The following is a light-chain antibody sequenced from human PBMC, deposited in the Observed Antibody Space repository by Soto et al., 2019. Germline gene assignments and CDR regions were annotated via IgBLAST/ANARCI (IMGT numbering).Light chain of an antibody. Sequence: EIVLTQSPGTLSLSPGERATLSCRASQSVNSRYLAWYQQKPGQAPRLLIYGASSRATGIPDRFSGSVSGTDFSLTISRLEQEDFTVYYCQQYTLSRFTFGPGTKVDIK. CDR2: GAS. V-gene: IGKV3-20*01. J-gene: IGKJ3*01. CDR3: QQYTLSRFT. CDR1: QSVNSRY.